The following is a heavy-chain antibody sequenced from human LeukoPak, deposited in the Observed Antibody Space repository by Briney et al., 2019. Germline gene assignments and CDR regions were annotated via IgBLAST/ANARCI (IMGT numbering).Heavy chain of an antibody. J-gene: IGHJ4*02. CDR3: ASALGVVVPAASDY. CDR2: INPNSGGT. Sequence: VASVKVSCKASGYTFTGYYIHWVRQAPGQGLEWMGRINPNSGGTNYAQKFQGRVTMTRDTSISTAYMELSRLRSDDTAVYYRASALGVVVPAASDYWGQGTLVTVSS. CDR1: GYTFTGYY. D-gene: IGHD2-2*01. V-gene: IGHV1-2*06.